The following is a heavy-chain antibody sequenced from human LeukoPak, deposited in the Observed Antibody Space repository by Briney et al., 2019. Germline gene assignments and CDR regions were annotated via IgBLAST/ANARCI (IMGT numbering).Heavy chain of an antibody. Sequence: PGGSLRLSCAASGFTFSSYGMHWVRQAPGKGLEWVAFIRYDGSSKYYADPVKGRFTISRDNSKNTLYLQMNSLRAEDTAVYYCAKDGPKLRFLEWLLRNWYFDLWGRGTLVTVSS. CDR2: IRYDGSSK. J-gene: IGHJ2*01. CDR1: GFTFSSYG. CDR3: AKDGPKLRFLEWLLRNWYFDL. D-gene: IGHD3-3*01. V-gene: IGHV3-30*02.